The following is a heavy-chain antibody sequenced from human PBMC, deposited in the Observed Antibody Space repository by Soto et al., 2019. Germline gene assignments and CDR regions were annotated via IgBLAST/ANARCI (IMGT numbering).Heavy chain of an antibody. CDR1: VFTVTTNY. D-gene: IGHD1-20*01. CDR3: AKKSPSPITGWALDMAV. V-gene: IGHV3-53*01. J-gene: IGHJ6*04. Sequence: PVVSRRRSCLSSVFTVTTNYIILFLQPPGKGLEWVSTTFSGGSTNYADSVRGRFSISRDNSKNTVYLQMNNLRVEDTAVYYCAKKSPSPITGWALDMAVWGKRNPVTVSS. CDR2: TFSGGST.